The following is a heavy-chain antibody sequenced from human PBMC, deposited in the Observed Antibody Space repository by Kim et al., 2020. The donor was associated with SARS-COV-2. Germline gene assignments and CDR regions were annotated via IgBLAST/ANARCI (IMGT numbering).Heavy chain of an antibody. CDR3: AREGLNNWVDP. CDR2: IYKSGDT. Sequence: SETLSPTCTVSGGSITSYFWSWIRQPPGKRLEWIGYIYKSGDTNYNPSLKSRVTMSIDTSKNQFSLKLTSVTAADSAIYYCAREGLNNWVDPWGQGTLVTVSS. CDR1: GGSITSYF. J-gene: IGHJ5*02. V-gene: IGHV4-59*01. D-gene: IGHD2-8*01.